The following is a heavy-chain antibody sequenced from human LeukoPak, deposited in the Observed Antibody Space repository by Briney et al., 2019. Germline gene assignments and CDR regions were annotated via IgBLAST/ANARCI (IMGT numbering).Heavy chain of an antibody. CDR2: ISGSGGGT. D-gene: IGHD3-16*01. CDR1: GFTFSSYA. V-gene: IGHV3-23*01. Sequence: PGGSLRLSCAASGFTFSSYAMSWVRQAPGKGLEWVSAISGSGGGTYYADSVKGRFTISRDNSKNTLYLQMNSLRAEDTAVYYCAKARGSRYYFDYWGQGTLVTVSS. J-gene: IGHJ4*02. CDR3: AKARGSRYYFDY.